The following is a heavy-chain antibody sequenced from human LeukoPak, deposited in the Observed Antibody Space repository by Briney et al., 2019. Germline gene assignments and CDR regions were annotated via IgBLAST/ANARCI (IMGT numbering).Heavy chain of an antibody. D-gene: IGHD5-12*01. CDR3: AGDADIGVLDY. J-gene: IGHJ4*02. CDR2: ISYDGIDK. V-gene: IGHV3-30*01. Sequence: PGRSLRLSCAASGFTFTTYAIHWVRQAPGKGLEWVAVISYDGIDKYYADFVQGRFTISRDNSKNTLYLEMNSLRPEDTAVYYCAGDADIGVLDYWGQGTLVTVSS. CDR1: GFTFTTYA.